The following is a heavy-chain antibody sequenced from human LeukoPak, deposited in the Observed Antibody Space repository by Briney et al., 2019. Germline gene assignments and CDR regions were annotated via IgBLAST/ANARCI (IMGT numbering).Heavy chain of an antibody. Sequence: PSETLSLTCAVSGGSISSSNWWSWVRQPPGKGLEWIGEVYHSGSTNYNPSLKSRVTISVDKSKNQFSLKLSSVTAADTAVYYCAIGFAGRVEMATILWGQGTLVTVSS. D-gene: IGHD5-24*01. CDR3: AIGFAGRVEMATIL. CDR1: GGSISSSNW. V-gene: IGHV4-4*02. J-gene: IGHJ4*02. CDR2: VYHSGST.